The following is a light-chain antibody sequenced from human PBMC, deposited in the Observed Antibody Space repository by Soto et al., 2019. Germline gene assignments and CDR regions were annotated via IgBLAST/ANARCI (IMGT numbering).Light chain of an antibody. CDR2: GAS. J-gene: IGKJ1*01. CDR3: QPYGRPWT. CDR1: QSVWSSL. Sequence: ETVLTQSPGTLSLSPGERATLSCRASQSVWSSLLAWYQHKPGQTPRLLIYGASSRATGIPDRFSGSGSGTDFPLTISRLEPEDFAVYYCQPYGRPWTFGQGTKVEIK. V-gene: IGKV3-20*01.